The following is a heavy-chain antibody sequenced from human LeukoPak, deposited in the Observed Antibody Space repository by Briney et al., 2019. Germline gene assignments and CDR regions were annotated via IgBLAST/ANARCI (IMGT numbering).Heavy chain of an antibody. CDR1: NFTFDSYG. CDR2: VSYDGLHK. V-gene: IGHV3-30*18. Sequence: GGSLRLSCAASNFTFDSYGIHWVRQAPGKGLEWVAAVSYDGLHKYYADSVKGRVTISRDTSRHTLYLQMNSLKPEDTAVYFCAKDDGSELYYPFLAWRFDLWGRGTVVTVSS. J-gene: IGHJ2*01. D-gene: IGHD3-10*01. CDR3: AKDDGSELYYPFLAWRFDL.